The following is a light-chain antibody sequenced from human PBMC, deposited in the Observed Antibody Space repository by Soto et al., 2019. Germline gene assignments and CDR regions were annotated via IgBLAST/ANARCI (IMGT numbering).Light chain of an antibody. CDR3: QHYGPPRYT. CDR1: QSVSSNF. V-gene: IGKV3-20*01. Sequence: EIVLTQSPGTLSLSPGERATFSCRASQSVSSNFLAWYQQKPGQPPRLLMYGASSRATSIPDRFSGSGSGTDFTLTISRLEPEDFAVYYCQHYGPPRYTFGQGTKLEIK. J-gene: IGKJ2*01. CDR2: GAS.